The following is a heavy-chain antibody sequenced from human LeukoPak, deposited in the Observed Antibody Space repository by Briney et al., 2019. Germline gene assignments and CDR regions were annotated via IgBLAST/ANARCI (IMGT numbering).Heavy chain of an antibody. D-gene: IGHD2-21*02. V-gene: IGHV3-15*01. CDR2: IKSKTDGGTT. CDR3: ARHISDCGGDCPFDS. J-gene: IGHJ4*02. CDR1: GFTFSNAW. Sequence: PGGSLRLSCAASGFTFSNAWMSWVRQAPGKGLEWVGRIKSKTDGGTTDYAAPVKGRFTISRDDSKNTLYLQMNSLKASDTAMYYCARHISDCGGDCPFDSWGQGTLVTVSS.